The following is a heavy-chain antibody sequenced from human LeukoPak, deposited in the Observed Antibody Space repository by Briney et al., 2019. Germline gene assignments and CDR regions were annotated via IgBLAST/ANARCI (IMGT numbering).Heavy chain of an antibody. Sequence: GGTLRLSCAASGFTFSSYGMSWVRQAPGKGLEWVSAVSGSGDSTYYADSVKGRFTISRDNSKNTLYLQMNSLRAEDTAVYYCAKDFWWFGELSGPFDYWGQGTLVTVSS. J-gene: IGHJ4*02. CDR3: AKDFWWFGELSGPFDY. CDR1: GFTFSSYG. CDR2: VSGSGDST. D-gene: IGHD3-10*01. V-gene: IGHV3-23*01.